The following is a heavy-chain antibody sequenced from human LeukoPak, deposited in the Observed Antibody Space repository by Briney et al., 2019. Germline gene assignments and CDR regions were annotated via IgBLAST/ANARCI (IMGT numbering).Heavy chain of an antibody. Sequence: ASLKVSCKASGYTFTSYYMHWVRQAPGQGLEWMGIINPSGGSTSYAQKFQGRVTMTRDTSTSTVYMELSSLRSEDTAVYYCASENYGSGSYFVSGMDVWGKGTTVTVSS. D-gene: IGHD3-10*01. V-gene: IGHV1-46*03. CDR3: ASENYGSGSYFVSGMDV. J-gene: IGHJ6*04. CDR2: INPSGGST. CDR1: GYTFTSYY.